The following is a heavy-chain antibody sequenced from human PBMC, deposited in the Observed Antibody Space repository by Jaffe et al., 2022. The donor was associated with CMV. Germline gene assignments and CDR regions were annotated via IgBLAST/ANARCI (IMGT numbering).Heavy chain of an antibody. D-gene: IGHD3-10*01. J-gene: IGHJ6*02. CDR3: ARGPRGRKTMVRGGAPKGPPNYYYYGMDV. CDR2: INHSGST. CDR1: GGSFSGYY. Sequence: QVQLQQWGAGLLKPSETLSLTCAVYGGSFSGYYWSWIRQPPGKGLEWIGEINHSGSTNYNPSLKSRVTISVDTSKNQFSLKLSSVTAADTAVYYCARGPRGRKTMVRGGAPKGPPNYYYYGMDVWGQGTTVTVSS. V-gene: IGHV4-34*01.